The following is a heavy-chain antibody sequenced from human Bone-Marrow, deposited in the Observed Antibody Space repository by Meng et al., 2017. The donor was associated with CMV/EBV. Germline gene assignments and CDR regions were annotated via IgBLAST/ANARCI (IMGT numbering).Heavy chain of an antibody. D-gene: IGHD7-27*01. CDR3: AKDPPTGDGYYFDF. CDR1: GFTFSSYA. V-gene: IGHV3-23*01. J-gene: IGHJ4*02. Sequence: ASGFTFSSYALSWVRRAPGKGLEWVSTIGISGDTYYADSVKGRFAISRDNSKATLYLHMSSLRAEDTATFYCAKDPPTGDGYYFDFWGQGTLVTVSS. CDR2: IGISGDT.